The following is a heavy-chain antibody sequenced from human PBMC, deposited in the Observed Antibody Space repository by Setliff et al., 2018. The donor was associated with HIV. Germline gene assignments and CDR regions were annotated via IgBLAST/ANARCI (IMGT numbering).Heavy chain of an antibody. CDR2: INHSGNT. CDR1: GESFSTYF. CDR3: ATGLIMAPDY. Sequence: ASETLSLTCAVHGESFSTYFWNWIRQPPGKGLEWIGQINHSGNTNYNPSLKSRVTISMGTSRNQFSLKLRSVTAADTAVYYCATGLIMAPDYWGQGSLVTVSS. V-gene: IGHV4-34*01. D-gene: IGHD2-8*01. J-gene: IGHJ4*02.